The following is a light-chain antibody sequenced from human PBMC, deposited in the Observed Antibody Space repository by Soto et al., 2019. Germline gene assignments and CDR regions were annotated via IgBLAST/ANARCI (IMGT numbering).Light chain of an antibody. V-gene: IGKV1-13*02. J-gene: IGKJ3*01. CDR3: QQFNSYPRT. CDR1: QGISSA. Sequence: AIQLTQSPSSLSASVGDRVTITCRASQGISSALAWYQQKPGQAPKLLIYDVSSLESGVPSRFSGSGSGTDFTLTISSLQPEDFATYYCQQFNSYPRTFGPGTKVDIK. CDR2: DVS.